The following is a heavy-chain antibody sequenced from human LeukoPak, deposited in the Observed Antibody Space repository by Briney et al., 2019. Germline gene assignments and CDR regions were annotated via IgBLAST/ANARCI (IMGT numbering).Heavy chain of an antibody. CDR3: ARDYASSKRGFYFYMDV. D-gene: IGHD3-10*01. Sequence: SQTLSLTCAISGDSVSSNNAAWNWMRQSPSRGLEWLGRTYYRSRWYNDYAVSVKSRVIISPDTSKNQFSLQVNSVTPEDTALYFCARDYASSKRGFYFYMDVWGKGTTVTVSS. CDR2: TYYRSRWYN. J-gene: IGHJ6*03. CDR1: GDSVSSNNAA. V-gene: IGHV6-1*01.